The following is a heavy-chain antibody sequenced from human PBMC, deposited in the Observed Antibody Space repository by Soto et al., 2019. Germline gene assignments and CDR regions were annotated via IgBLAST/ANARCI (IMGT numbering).Heavy chain of an antibody. CDR1: GGTFSSYT. CDR2: IIPSLGNT. J-gene: IGHJ4*02. CDR3: AGDRRVAGRDFDY. V-gene: IGHV1-69*08. D-gene: IGHD6-19*01. Sequence: SVKVSCKASGGTFSSYTISWVRQAPGQGLEWMGRIIPSLGNTNYAQKFQGRVTMTADKSTSTAYMELRSLRSDDTAVYYCAGDRRVAGRDFDYWGQGTLVTVSS.